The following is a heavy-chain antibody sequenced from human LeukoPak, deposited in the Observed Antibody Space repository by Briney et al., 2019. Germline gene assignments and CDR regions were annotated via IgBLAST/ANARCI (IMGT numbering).Heavy chain of an antibody. J-gene: IGHJ4*02. V-gene: IGHV3-33*01. CDR2: IYYDGSNI. CDR1: EFTFTTYG. D-gene: IGHD1-1*01. CDR3: ARDWKTNSFDY. Sequence: SGGSLRLSCAASEFTFTTYGMHWVGQAPGKGLEWVAFIYYDGSNIYYADYVKGRFTISRDISKNTLYLQMDSLRAEDTAIYYCARDWKTNSFDYWGQGTLVTVSS.